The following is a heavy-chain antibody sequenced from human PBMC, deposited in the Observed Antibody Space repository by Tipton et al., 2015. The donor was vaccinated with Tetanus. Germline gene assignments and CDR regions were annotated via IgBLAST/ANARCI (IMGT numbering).Heavy chain of an antibody. CDR3: ASGSALDY. CDR1: GFTFSSDW. V-gene: IGHV3-74*01. CDR2: IKRDGSSI. D-gene: IGHD6-25*01. Sequence: SLRLSCAASGFTFSSDWMHWVRQAPGKGLVWVSRIKRDGSSISYEDSVKGRFTISRDNAKNSLYLQMNNLRADDTAVYYCASGSALDYWGQGTVVTVSS. J-gene: IGHJ4*02.